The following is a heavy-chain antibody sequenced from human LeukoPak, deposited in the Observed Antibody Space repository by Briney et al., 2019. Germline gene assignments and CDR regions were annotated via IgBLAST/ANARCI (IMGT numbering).Heavy chain of an antibody. Sequence: ASVKVSRKASGYTFTGYYMHWVRQAPGQGLEWMGWINPNSGGTNYAQKFQGRVTMTRDTSISTAYMELSRLRSDDTAVYYCARDPYSGSYYAYFDYWGQGTLVTVSS. D-gene: IGHD1-26*01. CDR2: INPNSGGT. CDR1: GYTFTGYY. V-gene: IGHV1-2*02. J-gene: IGHJ4*02. CDR3: ARDPYSGSYYAYFDY.